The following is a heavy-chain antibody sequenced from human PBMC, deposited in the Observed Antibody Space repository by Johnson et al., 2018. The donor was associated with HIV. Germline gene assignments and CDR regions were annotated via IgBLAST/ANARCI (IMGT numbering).Heavy chain of an antibody. CDR1: GFTFSSYA. J-gene: IGHJ3*02. Sequence: QVQLVESGGDLVKPGRSLRLSCAASGFTFSSYAMHWVRQAPGKGLEWVAVISYDGSNKYYADSVKGRFTISRDNSKNTLYLEMNSLRAEDTAVYYCGKGKFTMKVVIFIDMWGQGTMVTVSS. V-gene: IGHV3-30-3*02. CDR2: ISYDGSNK. D-gene: IGHD3-22*01. CDR3: GKGKFTMKVVIFIDM.